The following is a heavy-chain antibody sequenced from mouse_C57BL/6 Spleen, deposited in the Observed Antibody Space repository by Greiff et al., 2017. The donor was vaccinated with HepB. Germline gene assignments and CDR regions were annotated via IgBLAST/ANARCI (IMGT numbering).Heavy chain of an antibody. Sequence: VQLQQSGAELVKPGASVKLSCKASGYTFTSYWMHWVKQRPGQGLEWIGMIHPNSGSTNYNEKFKSKATLTVDKSSSTAYMQLSSLTSEDSAVYYCAIGNWEYYFDYWGQGTTLTVSS. V-gene: IGHV1-64*01. D-gene: IGHD4-1*01. CDR3: AIGNWEYYFDY. CDR2: IHPNSGST. CDR1: GYTFTSYW. J-gene: IGHJ2*01.